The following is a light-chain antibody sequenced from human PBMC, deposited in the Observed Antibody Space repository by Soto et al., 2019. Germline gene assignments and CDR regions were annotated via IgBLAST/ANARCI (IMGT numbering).Light chain of an antibody. CDR2: DAS. J-gene: IGKJ4*01. CDR1: QSVSSY. CDR3: QQRSNWPPALT. Sequence: EIVLTQSPATLSLSPGERATLSCRASQSVSSYLAWYQQKPGQTPRLLIYDASNRATGVPARFRGSGSGTDFPLTISSLEPEDFAVYYCQQRSNWPPALTFGGGTKVEIK. V-gene: IGKV3-11*01.